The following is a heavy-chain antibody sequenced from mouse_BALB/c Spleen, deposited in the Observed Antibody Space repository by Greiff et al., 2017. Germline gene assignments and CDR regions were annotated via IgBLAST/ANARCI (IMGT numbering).Heavy chain of an antibody. Sequence: EVQLVESGGGLVQPGGSLKLSCAASGFTFSSYGMSWVRQTPDKRLELVATINSNGGSTYYPDSVKGRFTISRDNAKNTLYLQMSSLKSEDTAMYYCARDGGTGAMDYWGQGTSVTVSS. CDR2: INSNGGST. V-gene: IGHV5-6-3*01. D-gene: IGHD3-3*01. CDR1: GFTFSSYG. CDR3: ARDGGTGAMDY. J-gene: IGHJ4*01.